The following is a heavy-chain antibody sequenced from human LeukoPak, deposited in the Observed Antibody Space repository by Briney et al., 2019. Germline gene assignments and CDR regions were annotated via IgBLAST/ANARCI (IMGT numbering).Heavy chain of an antibody. CDR3: ANFPYMVRGVISDY. Sequence: GGSLRLSCAASGFTFSSYAMSWVRQAPGKGLEWVSAISGSGGSTYYADFVKGRFTISRDNSKNTLYLQMNSLRAEDTAVYYCANFPYMVRGVISDYWGQGTLVTVSS. J-gene: IGHJ4*02. V-gene: IGHV3-23*01. CDR2: ISGSGGST. CDR1: GFTFSSYA. D-gene: IGHD3-10*01.